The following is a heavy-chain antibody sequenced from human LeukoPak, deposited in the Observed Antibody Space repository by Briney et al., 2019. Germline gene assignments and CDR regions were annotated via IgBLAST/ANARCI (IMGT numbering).Heavy chain of an antibody. CDR3: TRVGIYSSSSFDY. CDR2: IRSKAYGGTT. CDR1: GFTFGDYA. V-gene: IGHV3-49*04. J-gene: IGHJ4*02. D-gene: IGHD6-6*01. Sequence: GGSLRLSCTASGFTFGDYAMSWVRQAPGKGLEWVGFIRSKAYGGTTEYAASVKGRFTISRDDSKSIAYLQMNSLKTEDTAVYYCTRVGIYSSSSFDYWGQGTLVTVSS.